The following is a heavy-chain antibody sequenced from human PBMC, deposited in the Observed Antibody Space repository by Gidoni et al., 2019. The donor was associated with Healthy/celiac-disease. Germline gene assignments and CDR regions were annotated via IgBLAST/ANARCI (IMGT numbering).Heavy chain of an antibody. V-gene: IGHV3-33*01. CDR2: KWYDGSNK. CDR1: GFTFSSYG. J-gene: IGHJ3*02. D-gene: IGHD3-9*01. CDR3: ARDPNYDILTGSDAFDI. Sequence: QVQLVESGGGVVQPGRSLRLSCAASGFTFSSYGMHWVRQAPGKGLEWVAVKWYDGSNKYYADSVKGRFTISRDNSKNTLYLQMNSLRAEDTAVYYCARDPNYDILTGSDAFDIWGQGTMVTVSS.